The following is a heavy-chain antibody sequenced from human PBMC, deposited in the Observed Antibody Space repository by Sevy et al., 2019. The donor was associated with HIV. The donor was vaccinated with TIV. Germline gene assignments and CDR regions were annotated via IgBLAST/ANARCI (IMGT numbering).Heavy chain of an antibody. Sequence: EGSLRLSCAASGFTFNAFSMHWVRQAPGKELEWVATISLDGGNQHYADSVRGRFTISRDNSQNALFLQMNSLRPDDTALYYCALERLSSNVAEYFQNWGQGALVTVSS. D-gene: IGHD1-1*01. V-gene: IGHV3-30-3*01. CDR3: ALERLSSNVAEYFQN. CDR2: ISLDGGNQ. CDR1: GFTFNAFS. J-gene: IGHJ1*01.